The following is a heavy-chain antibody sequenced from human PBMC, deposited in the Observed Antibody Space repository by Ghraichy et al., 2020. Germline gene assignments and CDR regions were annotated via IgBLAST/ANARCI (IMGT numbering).Heavy chain of an antibody. V-gene: IGHV4-39*01. Sequence: SETLSLTCAVSGDSISASRYYWGWIRQPPGQDLECLGTRSYSGRTYSTPSLQSGVSISVYRSKNQFTLQLTSVTAADTSVYYCARLVGVAIPPRGSQRGVVVVGPATPDFWGQGILVTVSS. J-gene: IGHJ4*02. CDR1: GDSISASRYY. D-gene: IGHD2-15*01. CDR3: ARLVGVAIPPRGSQRGVVVVGPATPDF. CDR2: RSYSGRT.